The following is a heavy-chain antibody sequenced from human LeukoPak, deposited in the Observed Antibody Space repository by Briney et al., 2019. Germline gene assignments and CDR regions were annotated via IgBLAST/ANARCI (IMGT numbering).Heavy chain of an antibody. Sequence: GESLKISCMGSGYSFNTYWIAWVRQMPGKGLEWMGIIYPGDSDTRYSPSFQGQVTISADKSITTAYLQWSSLKASDTAMYYCATTDISMATDFDHWGQGTQVTVSS. J-gene: IGHJ4*02. D-gene: IGHD5-18*01. CDR1: GYSFNTYW. CDR3: ATTDISMATDFDH. V-gene: IGHV5-51*01. CDR2: IYPGDSDT.